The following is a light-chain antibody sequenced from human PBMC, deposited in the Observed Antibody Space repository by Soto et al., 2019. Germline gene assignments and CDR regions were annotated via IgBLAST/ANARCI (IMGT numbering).Light chain of an antibody. CDR3: QQYNTWPPIT. CDR1: QSVSSN. CDR2: GAS. V-gene: IGKV3-15*01. J-gene: IGKJ5*01. Sequence: EIVMTLSPATLSVSPGERATLSCRASQSVSSNLAWYQQKPGQAPRLLIYGASTRATGIPARFSGSGSGTDFTLTISSLQSEDFAVYYCQQYNTWPPITFGQGTRLEI.